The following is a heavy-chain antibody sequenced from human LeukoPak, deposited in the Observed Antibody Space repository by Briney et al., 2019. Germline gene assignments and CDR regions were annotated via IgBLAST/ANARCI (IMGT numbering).Heavy chain of an antibody. CDR1: GFTFSSYE. Sequence: GGSLRLSCAASGFTFSSYEMNWVRQAPGKGLEWVSYISSSGSTIYYADSVKGRFTISRDNAKNSLYLQMNSLRAEDTAVYYCARGVGTVTTLYYFDYWGQGTLVTVSS. CDR3: ARGVGTVTTLYYFDY. CDR2: ISSSGSTI. D-gene: IGHD4-17*01. J-gene: IGHJ4*02. V-gene: IGHV3-48*03.